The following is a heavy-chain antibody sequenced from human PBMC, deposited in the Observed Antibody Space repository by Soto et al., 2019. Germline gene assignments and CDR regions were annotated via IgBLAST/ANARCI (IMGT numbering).Heavy chain of an antibody. CDR2: IYYSGST. CDR3: ARVGGVVEGAYYYDSSGYYYFNY. CDR1: GGSISSGGDY. Sequence: SESLSLTSTVSGGSISSGGDYGSWIHKHPGKGLEWIGYIYYSGSTYYNPSLKSRVTISVDTSKNQFSLKLSSVTAADTAVYYCARVGGVVEGAYYYDSSGYYYFNYWGQGTRVTVPQ. V-gene: IGHV4-31*03. J-gene: IGHJ4*02. D-gene: IGHD3-22*01.